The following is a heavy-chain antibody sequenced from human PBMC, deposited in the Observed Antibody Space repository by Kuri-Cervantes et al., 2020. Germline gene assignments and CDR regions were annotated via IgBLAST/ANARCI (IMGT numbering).Heavy chain of an antibody. J-gene: IGHJ4*02. V-gene: IGHV3-74*01. D-gene: IGHD1-1*01. CDR3: TRGRPGTL. CDR2: ISSDGRST. CDR1: GFTFSTYY. Sequence: GESLKISCEVSGFTFSTYYMHWVRQGPGKGLVWVSRISSDGRSTSYADSVKGRFTISRDNAKNTLYLQMNSLRVEDTAVYYCTRGRPGTLWGQGALVTVSS.